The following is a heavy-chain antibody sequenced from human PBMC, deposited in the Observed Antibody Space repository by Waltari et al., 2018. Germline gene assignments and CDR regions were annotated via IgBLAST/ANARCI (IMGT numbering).Heavy chain of an antibody. CDR3: VRGYPDIVATISDY. CDR1: RSSIRNNNYY. D-gene: IGHD5-12*01. J-gene: IGHJ4*02. Sequence: QLQLQESGPGLVKPSETLSLTCTFSRSSIRNNNYYWGWVRQPPGKGLEWIGSFYKSGTTYYNPSLKSRVTISVDTSNNQFSLKLNSVTAADTAVYYCVRGYPDIVATISDYWGQGTLVIVSS. CDR2: FYKSGTT. V-gene: IGHV4-39*07.